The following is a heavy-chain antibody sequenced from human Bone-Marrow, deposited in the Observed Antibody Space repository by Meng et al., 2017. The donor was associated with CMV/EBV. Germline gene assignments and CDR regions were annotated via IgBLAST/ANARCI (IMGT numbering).Heavy chain of an antibody. J-gene: IGHJ6*02. CDR1: GYTFTDYY. CDR2: INPNSGGT. V-gene: IGHV1-2*02. CDR3: ARGKYYYYYYGMDV. Sequence: ASVKVSCKASGYTFTDYYMHWVRQAPGQGLEWMGWINPNSGGTNCVQKFRGRVTMTRDTSVSTAYMELSRLGSDDTAVYYCARGKYYYYYYGMDVWGQRTTVTVSS.